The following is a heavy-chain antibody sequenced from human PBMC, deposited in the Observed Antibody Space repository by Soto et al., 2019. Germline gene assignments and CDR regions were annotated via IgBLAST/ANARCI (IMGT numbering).Heavy chain of an antibody. D-gene: IGHD3-22*01. J-gene: IGHJ4*02. V-gene: IGHV1-18*04. Sequence: QVQLVQSGAEVKKPGASVKVSCKASGYTFTSYGISWVRQAPGQGLEWMGWISAYNGNTNYAQKLQGRVTMTTDTSTSTAYMELRSLRSDDTAVYYCARTYYYDSSGYYSLYYFDYWGQGTLVTVSS. CDR2: ISAYNGNT. CDR3: ARTYYYDSSGYYSLYYFDY. CDR1: GYTFTSYG.